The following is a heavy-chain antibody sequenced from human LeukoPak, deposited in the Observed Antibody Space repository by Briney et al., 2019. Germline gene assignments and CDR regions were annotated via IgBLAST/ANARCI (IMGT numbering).Heavy chain of an antibody. CDR1: GCSISNNNY. J-gene: IGHJ4*02. D-gene: IGHD1-1*01. Sequence: SETLTLTCTVSGCSISNNNYWAWIRHPPRKGLECIGSIYYSGRPYYNPSLKSRVTISVDTSKNQFSLRLSAVTAADTAVYYCATWRTAKTGFDYWGQGTLVTVSS. CDR2: IYYSGRP. CDR3: ATWRTAKTGFDY. V-gene: IGHV4-39*01.